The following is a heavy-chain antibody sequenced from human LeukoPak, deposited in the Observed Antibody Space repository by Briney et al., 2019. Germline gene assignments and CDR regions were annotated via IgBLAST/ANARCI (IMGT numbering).Heavy chain of an antibody. J-gene: IGHJ4*02. CDR1: GFTFSSYN. V-gene: IGHV3-21*04. Sequence: GGSLRLSCAASGFTFSSYNMNWVRQAPGKGLEWVSSISSSSRYIYYADSVKGRLTISRDNAKNPLYLQMNSLRAEDTAVYYCAKDQDYSNYLFDYWGQGTLVTVSS. CDR3: AKDQDYSNYLFDY. CDR2: ISSSSRYI. D-gene: IGHD4-11*01.